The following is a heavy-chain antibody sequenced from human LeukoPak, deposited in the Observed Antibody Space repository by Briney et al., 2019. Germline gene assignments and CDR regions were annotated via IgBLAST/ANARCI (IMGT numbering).Heavy chain of an antibody. CDR1: GYSIRSGYY. V-gene: IGHV4-38-2*02. Sequence: SETLSLTCTVSGYSIRSGYYWGWIRQPPGKGLEWIGNIYHSGTTYYNPSLKSRVTISVDTSKNQFSLKLSSVTAADTAVYYCARERAIVVAPYVDPAFDIWGQGTMVTVSS. CDR2: IYHSGTT. D-gene: IGHD3-22*01. J-gene: IGHJ3*02. CDR3: ARERAIVVAPYVDPAFDI.